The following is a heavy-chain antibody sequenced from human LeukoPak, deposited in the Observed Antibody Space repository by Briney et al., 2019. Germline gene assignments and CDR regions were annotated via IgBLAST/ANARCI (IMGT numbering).Heavy chain of an antibody. CDR3: ATAYNSDY. CDR1: GYRFNAYW. J-gene: IGHJ4*02. D-gene: IGHD1-14*01. V-gene: IGHV5-51*01. CDR2: IYPGDSDI. Sequence: GESLKISCKGSGYRFNAYWIGWVRQMPGKGLDWMAIIYPGDSDIRYSPSFQGQVTISADRSISTAYLQWNSLKASDTAIYYCATAYNSDYWGQGTLSPSPQ.